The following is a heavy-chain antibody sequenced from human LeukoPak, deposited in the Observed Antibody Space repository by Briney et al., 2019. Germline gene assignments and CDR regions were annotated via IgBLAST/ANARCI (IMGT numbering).Heavy chain of an antibody. CDR3: TTRSGDFWSGFVN. J-gene: IGHJ4*02. Sequence: ASLTVSSKLSVNSLSELSIQWVRPAPGKGLESMGGYDPEEAKMVYTQNFQGRVTMTEDTSTQTGYMELSGLTSDDTAGYYCTTRSGDFWSGFVNWGQGTLVTVSS. CDR2: YDPEEAKM. V-gene: IGHV1-24*01. D-gene: IGHD3-3*01. CDR1: VNSLSELS.